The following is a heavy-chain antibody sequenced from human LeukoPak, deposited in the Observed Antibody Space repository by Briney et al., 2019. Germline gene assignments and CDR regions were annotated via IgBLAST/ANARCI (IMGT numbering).Heavy chain of an antibody. J-gene: IGHJ1*01. D-gene: IGHD1-26*01. Sequence: PSETLSLTCTVSGGSISSYYWSWIRQPAGKGLEWIGRIYTSGRTNYNPSLKSRVTMSVDTSKNQFSLKLSSVTAADTAVYYCARSLYSGSYHTAEYFQHWGQGTLVTVSS. V-gene: IGHV4-4*07. CDR2: IYTSGRT. CDR3: ARSLYSGSYHTAEYFQH. CDR1: GGSISSYY.